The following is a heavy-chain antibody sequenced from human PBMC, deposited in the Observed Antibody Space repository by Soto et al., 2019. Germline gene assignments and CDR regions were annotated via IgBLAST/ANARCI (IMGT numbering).Heavy chain of an antibody. Sequence: SGPTLGEPTETLTLTCTFSGFSLITSGGGVGWIRQPPGGALEWLALIYWNDDKRYSPSLKTRLTISKDTSKNQVVLTLTGMYPVDTGTYYCAHSPFYESSGYPDYWGQGTLVTVSS. J-gene: IGHJ4*02. CDR3: AHSPFYESSGYPDY. D-gene: IGHD3-22*01. CDR2: IYWNDDK. CDR1: GFSLITSGGG. V-gene: IGHV2-5*01.